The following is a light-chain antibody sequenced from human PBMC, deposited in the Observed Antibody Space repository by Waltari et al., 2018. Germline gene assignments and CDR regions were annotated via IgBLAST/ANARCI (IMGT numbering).Light chain of an antibody. CDR1: QSLLHTNGNTY. CDR2: RVS. J-gene: IGKJ1*01. V-gene: IGKV2-29*02. Sequence: DIVMTQTPLSLPVTPGEPASISCRSSQSLLHTNGNTYFYWYLQKPGQPPRLLISRVSNRLSGVPDRFSGSGSGTDFTLKISRVEAEDVGVYYCMQALETPWTFGQGTKVEIK. CDR3: MQALETPWT.